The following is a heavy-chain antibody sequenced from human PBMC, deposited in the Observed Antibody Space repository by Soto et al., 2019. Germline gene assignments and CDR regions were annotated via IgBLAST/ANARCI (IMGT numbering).Heavy chain of an antibody. Sequence: SGPTLVNPTQTLTLTCTFSGFSPSTSGVGVGWIRQPPGKALEWLALIYWNDDKRYSPSLKSRLTITKDTSKNQVVLTMTNMDPVDTATYYCAHRRDYHTGRYYYYGMDVWGQGTTVTVSS. CDR2: IYWNDDK. D-gene: IGHD4-17*01. J-gene: IGHJ6*02. CDR1: GFSPSTSGVG. CDR3: AHRRDYHTGRYYYYGMDV. V-gene: IGHV2-5*01.